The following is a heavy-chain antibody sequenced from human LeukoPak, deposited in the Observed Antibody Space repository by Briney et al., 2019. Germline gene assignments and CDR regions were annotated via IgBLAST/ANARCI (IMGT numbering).Heavy chain of an antibody. D-gene: IGHD3-10*01. V-gene: IGHV3-23*01. CDR2: ISDSGGST. J-gene: IGHJ3*02. CDR3: AKMVRGVVDAFDI. CDR1: GFTFSSYA. Sequence: PGGSLRLSCAASGFTFSSYAMSWVRQAPGKGLEWVSAISDSGGSTYYADSVKGRFTISRDNSKNTLYLQMNSLRAEDTAVYYCAKMVRGVVDAFDIWGQGTMVTVSS.